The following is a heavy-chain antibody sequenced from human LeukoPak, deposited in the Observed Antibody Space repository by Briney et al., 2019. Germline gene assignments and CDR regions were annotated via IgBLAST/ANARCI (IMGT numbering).Heavy chain of an antibody. Sequence: GSPRLSCAASGFTVSSNYMSWVRQAPGKGLEWVSVIYSGGDTYYADSVKGRFTISRDNSKNTLYLQMNTLRAEDTAVYYCARASGYSGYDPLDYWGQGTLVTVSS. CDR3: ARASGYSGYDPLDY. V-gene: IGHV3-53*01. D-gene: IGHD5-12*01. J-gene: IGHJ4*02. CDR2: IYSGGDT. CDR1: GFTVSSNY.